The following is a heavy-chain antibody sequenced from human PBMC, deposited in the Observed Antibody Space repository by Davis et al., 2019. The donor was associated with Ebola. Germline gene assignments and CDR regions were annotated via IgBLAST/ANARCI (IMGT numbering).Heavy chain of an antibody. CDR3: ARGRYSDGMDV. D-gene: IGHD5-18*01. CDR1: GFTFSSYS. Sequence: GGSLRLSCAASGFTFSSYSMNWVRQAPGKGLEWVSSISSSSSYTNYADSVKGRFTISRDNAKNSLYLQMNSLRAEDTAVYYCARGRYSDGMDVWGQGTTVTVSS. J-gene: IGHJ6*02. V-gene: IGHV3-21*01. CDR2: ISSSSSYT.